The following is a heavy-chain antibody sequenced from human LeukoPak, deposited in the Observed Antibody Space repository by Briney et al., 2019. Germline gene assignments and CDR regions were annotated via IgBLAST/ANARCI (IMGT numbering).Heavy chain of an antibody. V-gene: IGHV3-53*01. CDR3: ASRLRFLDY. Sequence: PGGSLRLSCAASGFTFSSYAMSWVRQAPGKGLEWVSVIYSGGSTYYADSVKGRFTISRDNSKNTLYLQMNSLRVEDTAVYYCASRLRFLDYWGRGTLVTVSS. CDR2: IYSGGST. CDR1: GFTFSSYA. J-gene: IGHJ4*02. D-gene: IGHD3-3*01.